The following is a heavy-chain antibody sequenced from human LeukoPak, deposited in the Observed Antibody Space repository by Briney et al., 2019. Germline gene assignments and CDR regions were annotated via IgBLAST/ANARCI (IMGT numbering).Heavy chain of an antibody. J-gene: IGHJ5*02. CDR3: VKGNSGSYSQDWFDP. Sequence: PGGSLRLSCAASGFTFDDYAMHWVRQVPGKGLEWVSGISWNSGTMGYADSVKGRFTISRDNAKNSLYLQMNGLRADDMALYYCVKGNSGSYSQDWFDPWGQGTLVTVSS. V-gene: IGHV3-9*03. D-gene: IGHD1-26*01. CDR1: GFTFDDYA. CDR2: ISWNSGTM.